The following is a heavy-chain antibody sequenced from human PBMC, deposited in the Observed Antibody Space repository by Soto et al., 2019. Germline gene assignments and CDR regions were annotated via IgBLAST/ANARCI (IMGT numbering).Heavy chain of an antibody. V-gene: IGHV3-33*01. CDR3: ARDGADFWSGYDIDY. J-gene: IGHJ4*02. CDR2: IWYDGSNK. D-gene: IGHD3-3*01. Sequence: QVQLVESGGGVVQPGRSLRLSCAASGFTFSSYGMHWVRQAPGKGLEWVAVIWYDGSNKYYADSVKGRFTISRDNSKNTLYLQLNSLRAEDTAVYYCARDGADFWSGYDIDYWGQGTLVTVSS. CDR1: GFTFSSYG.